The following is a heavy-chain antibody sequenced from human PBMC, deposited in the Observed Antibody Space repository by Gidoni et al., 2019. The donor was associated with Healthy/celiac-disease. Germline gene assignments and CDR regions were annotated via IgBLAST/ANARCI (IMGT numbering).Heavy chain of an antibody. J-gene: IGHJ4*02. V-gene: IGHV3-9*01. Sequence: EVQLVESGGGLVQPGRSLRLSCAASGFTFDDYAMHWVRQAPGKGLEWVSGISWNSGSIGYADSVKGRFTISRDNAKNSLYLQMNSLRAEDTALYYCAKGYYVWGSYLDYWGQGTLVTVSS. CDR3: AKGYYVWGSYLDY. CDR1: GFTFDDYA. CDR2: ISWNSGSI. D-gene: IGHD3-16*02.